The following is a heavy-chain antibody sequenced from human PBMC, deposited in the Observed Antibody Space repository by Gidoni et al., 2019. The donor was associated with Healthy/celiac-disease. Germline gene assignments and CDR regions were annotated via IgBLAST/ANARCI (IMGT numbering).Heavy chain of an antibody. V-gene: IGHV3-13*01. CDR3: ARDRGTDGMNV. D-gene: IGHD3-10*01. CDR1: GFTFSNYD. Sequence: EVQLVESGGDLVQPGGSLRLSCTASGFTFSNYDMHWVRQATGKGLEWVSAIGTAGDTYYAGSVKGRFTISRENAKNSLYLQMNSLRAGDTAVYFCARDRGTDGMNVWGQGTSVTVSS. J-gene: IGHJ6*02. CDR2: IGTAGDT.